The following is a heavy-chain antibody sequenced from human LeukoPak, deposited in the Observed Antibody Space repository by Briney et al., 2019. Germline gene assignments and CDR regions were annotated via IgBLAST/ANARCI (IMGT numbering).Heavy chain of an antibody. CDR2: INSGGSAI. D-gene: IGHD1-26*01. V-gene: IGHV3-48*03. CDR1: EFTFSSYE. CDR3: ARGGSYVHY. Sequence: GRSLRLSCAASEFTFSSYEMNRVRQAPGKGLEWVSYINSGGSAIYYADSVKGRFTVSRDNAKNSLYLQMNSLRADDTAVYYCARGGSYVHYWGQGTLVTVSS. J-gene: IGHJ4*02.